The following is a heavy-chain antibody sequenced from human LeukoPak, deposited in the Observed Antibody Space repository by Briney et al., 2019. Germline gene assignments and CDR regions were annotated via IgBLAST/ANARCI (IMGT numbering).Heavy chain of an antibody. CDR2: IYYSGST. D-gene: IGHD2-15*01. V-gene: IGHV4-30-4*01. CDR3: ARIHGGKGGPFDY. CDR1: GGSIRSSYYY. J-gene: IGHJ4*02. Sequence: SETLSLTCTVSGGSIRSSYYYWSWIRQPPGKGLEWIGYIYYSGSTYYNPSLKSRVTISVDTSKNQFSLKLSSVTAADTAVYYCARIHGGKGGPFDYWGQGTLVTVPS.